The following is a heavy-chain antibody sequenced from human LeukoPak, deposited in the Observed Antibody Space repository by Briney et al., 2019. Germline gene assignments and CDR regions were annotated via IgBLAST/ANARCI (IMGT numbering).Heavy chain of an antibody. CDR1: GYTFTGYY. CDR3: ARNRIRAAAGTRNWFDP. D-gene: IGHD6-13*01. V-gene: IGHV1-2*02. CDR2: INPNSGGT. J-gene: IGHJ5*02. Sequence: ASVKVSCKASGYTFTGYYMHWVRQAPGQGLEWMGWINPNSGGTSYAQKFQGRVTMTRDTSISTAYMELSRLRSDDTAVYYCARNRIRAAAGTRNWFDPWGQGTLVTVSS.